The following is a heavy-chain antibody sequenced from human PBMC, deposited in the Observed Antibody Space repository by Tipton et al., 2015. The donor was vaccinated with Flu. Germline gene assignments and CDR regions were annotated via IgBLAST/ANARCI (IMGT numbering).Heavy chain of an antibody. J-gene: IGHJ4*02. CDR2: IYYTGTT. CDR3: ARHIYARLGPPYFDF. V-gene: IGHV4-59*08. CDR1: GGSITNYY. Sequence: TLSLTCTVSGGSITNYYWSWVRQPPGKGLEWIGYIYYTGTTNYNPSLKSRVTISVDTSKNQFSLELGSLTAADTAVYYCARHIYARLGPPYFDFWGQGTLVTVSS. D-gene: IGHD3-9*01.